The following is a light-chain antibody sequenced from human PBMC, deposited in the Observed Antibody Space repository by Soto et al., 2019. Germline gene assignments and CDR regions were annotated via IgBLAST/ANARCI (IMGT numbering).Light chain of an antibody. J-gene: IGKJ1*01. CDR2: DAS. V-gene: IGKV3D-15*02. CDR1: QSVSSN. CDR3: QQYGNSPWT. Sequence: EIEMTHSPATLSVSPYARATLXYRASQSVSSNLAWYQQKPGQAPRLLIYDASNRATGIPARFSGSGSGTDFTLTISRLEPEDFAVYYCQQYGNSPWTFGQGTKVDIK.